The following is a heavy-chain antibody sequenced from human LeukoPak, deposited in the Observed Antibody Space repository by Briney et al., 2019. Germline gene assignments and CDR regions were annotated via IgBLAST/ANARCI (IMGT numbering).Heavy chain of an antibody. CDR2: IYHSGST. D-gene: IGHD6-13*01. V-gene: IGHV4-30-2*01. CDR1: GGSISSGGYS. J-gene: IGHJ3*02. Sequence: SETLSLTCAVSGGSISSGGYSWSWIRQPPGKGLEWIGYIYHSGSTYYNPSLKSRVTISVDRSKNQFSLKLSSVTAADTAVYYCARVYRSGIAAAGAFDIWGQGTMVTVSS. CDR3: ARVYRSGIAAAGAFDI.